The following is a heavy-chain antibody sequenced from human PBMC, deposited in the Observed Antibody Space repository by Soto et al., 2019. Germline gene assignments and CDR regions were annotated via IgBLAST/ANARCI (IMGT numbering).Heavy chain of an antibody. CDR3: ARDPYSSSWYRY. J-gene: IGHJ4*02. D-gene: IGHD6-13*01. Sequence: CVTLRCPCSPSPSTFKNYSMDKFRRAPGKGLEWVSSISSSSSYIYYADSVKGRFTISRDNAKNSLYLQMNSLRAEDTAVYYCARDPYSSSWYRYWGQGTLVTVSS. CDR1: PSTFKNYS. V-gene: IGHV3-21*01. CDR2: ISSSSSYI.